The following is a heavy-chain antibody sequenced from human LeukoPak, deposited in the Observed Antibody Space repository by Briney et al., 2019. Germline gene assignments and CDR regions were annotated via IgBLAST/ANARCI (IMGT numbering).Heavy chain of an antibody. Sequence: PGGSLRLSCAASGFTFSSYSMNWVRQAPGKGLEWVSSISSSSSYIYYADSVKGRFIISRDNAKNSLYLQMNSLRAEDTAVYYCARDRSSLTGVTTYFDYWGQGTLVTVSS. CDR3: ARDRSSLTGVTTYFDY. D-gene: IGHD2-21*02. CDR1: GFTFSSYS. J-gene: IGHJ4*02. CDR2: ISSSSSYI. V-gene: IGHV3-21*01.